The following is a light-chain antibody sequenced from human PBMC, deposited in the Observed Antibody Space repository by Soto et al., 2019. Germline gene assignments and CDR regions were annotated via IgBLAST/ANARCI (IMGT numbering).Light chain of an antibody. V-gene: IGLV2-14*01. CDR1: SSDVGGYNY. CDR2: EVS. CDR3: SSYTTSNTLYVI. Sequence: QPVLTQPASVSGSPGQSITISCTGTSSDVGGYNYVSWYQQHPGKAPKLMIYEVSNRPSGVSNRFSGSKSGNTASLTISGLQAEDEADYYCSSYTTSNTLYVIFGGGTKLTVL. J-gene: IGLJ2*01.